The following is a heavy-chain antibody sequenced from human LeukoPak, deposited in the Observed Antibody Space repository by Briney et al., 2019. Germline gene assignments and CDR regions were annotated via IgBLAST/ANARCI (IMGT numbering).Heavy chain of an antibody. CDR3: AKTRPSVVGDSSLKS. D-gene: IGHD3-22*01. V-gene: IGHV3-7*01. J-gene: IGHJ4*02. CDR2: IKQDGSEK. CDR1: GFTFSSYW. Sequence: VGSLRLSCAASGFTFSSYWMSWVRQAPGKGLEWVAYIKQDGSEKYYVDSVKGRFTISRDNAKNSLYLQMNSLRAEDTAVYYCAKTRPSVVGDSSLKSRGQGTLVTVSS.